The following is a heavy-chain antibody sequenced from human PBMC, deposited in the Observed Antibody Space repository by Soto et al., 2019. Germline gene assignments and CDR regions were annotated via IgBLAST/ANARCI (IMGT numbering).Heavy chain of an antibody. Sequence: GASVKVSCKASGGTFSSYTISWVRQAPGQGLEWMGRIIPILGIANYAQKFQGRVTITADKSTSTAYMELSSLRSEDTAVYYCARDVGAAHLWPGDAFDYWGQGTLVTVSS. CDR1: GGTFSSYT. CDR3: ARDVGAAHLWPGDAFDY. V-gene: IGHV1-69*04. J-gene: IGHJ4*02. CDR2: IIPILGIA. D-gene: IGHD2-15*01.